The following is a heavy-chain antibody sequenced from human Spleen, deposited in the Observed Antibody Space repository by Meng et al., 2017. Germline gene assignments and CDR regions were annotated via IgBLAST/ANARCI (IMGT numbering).Heavy chain of an antibody. Sequence: QVDVGGCGAGVKERGASVKGSCKASGYTFTGYYMHWVRQAPGQGLEWMGWINPNSGGTNYAQKFQGRVTMTRDTSISTAYMELSSLRSDDTAVYYCAREYGGYEPLDYWGQGTLVTVSS. J-gene: IGHJ4*02. D-gene: IGHD5-12*01. CDR1: GYTFTGYY. V-gene: IGHV1-2*02. CDR2: INPNSGGT. CDR3: AREYGGYEPLDY.